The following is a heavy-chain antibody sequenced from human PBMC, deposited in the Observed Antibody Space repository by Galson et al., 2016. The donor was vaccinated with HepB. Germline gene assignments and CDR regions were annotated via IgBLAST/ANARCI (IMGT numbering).Heavy chain of an antibody. CDR2: ITSRSGHI. CDR1: GFTLSSFS. D-gene: IGHD2-8*02. V-gene: IGHV3-21*01. J-gene: IGHJ4*02. CDR3: AKSARTGGIDY. Sequence: SLRLSCAASGFTLSSFSMNWVRQAPGKGLEWVSSITSRSGHIFYADSVKGRFTVSRDNVKNSLSLQMTSPRADDTAVYFCAKSARTGGIDYWGQGTLVTVSS.